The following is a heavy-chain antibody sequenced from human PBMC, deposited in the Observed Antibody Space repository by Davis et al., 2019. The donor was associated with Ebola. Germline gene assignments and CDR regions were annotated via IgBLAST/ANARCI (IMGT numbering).Heavy chain of an antibody. V-gene: IGHV4-30-2*01. Sequence: SETLSLTCAVSGGSISSGGYSWSWIRQPPGKGLEWIGYIYYSGSTYYNPSLKSRVTISVDTSKNQFSLKLSSVTAADTAVYYCARIAAAGSSGYSNYYYYYGMDVWGQGTTVTVSS. D-gene: IGHD6-13*01. CDR3: ARIAAAGSSGYSNYYYYYGMDV. J-gene: IGHJ6*02. CDR1: GGSISSGGYS. CDR2: IYYSGST.